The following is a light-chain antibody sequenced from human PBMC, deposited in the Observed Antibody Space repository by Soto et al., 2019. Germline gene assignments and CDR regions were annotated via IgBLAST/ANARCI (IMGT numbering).Light chain of an antibody. Sequence: QSALTQPASLSGSPGQSITISCTGTSSDVGSYNLVSWYPQHPGKAPELMIYEGSKRPSGVSNRFSGSKSGNTASLTIAGLPAEDESDYYFCSYAGSVVFGGGTKLTV. CDR1: SSDVGSYNL. CDR2: EGS. V-gene: IGLV2-23*01. CDR3: CSYAGSVV. J-gene: IGLJ2*01.